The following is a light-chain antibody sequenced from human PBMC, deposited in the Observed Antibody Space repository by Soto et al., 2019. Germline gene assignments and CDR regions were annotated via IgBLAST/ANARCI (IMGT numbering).Light chain of an antibody. Sequence: IQVSKSASSLSASVGDRVTITCRASQGISSALAWYQQKPGKAPKLLIYDASSLDRGVPSRVRGSGSGTEFTLTISSLQPDDFATYYCQQYNTSWTFGPGTKVDIK. J-gene: IGKJ1*01. CDR2: DAS. V-gene: IGKV1-13*02. CDR3: QQYNTSWT. CDR1: QGISSA.